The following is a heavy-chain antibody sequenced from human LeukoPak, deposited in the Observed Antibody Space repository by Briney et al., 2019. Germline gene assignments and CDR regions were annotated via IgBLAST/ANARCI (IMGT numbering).Heavy chain of an antibody. CDR2: IYHSGST. Sequence: PSGTLSLTCAVSGGSISSSNWWSWVRQPLGKGLEWIGEIYHSGSTNYNPSLKSRVTISVDKSKNQFSLKLSSVTAADTAVYYCARLRYDSSGYGYNWFDPWGQGTLVTVSS. V-gene: IGHV4-4*02. CDR3: ARLRYDSSGYGYNWFDP. J-gene: IGHJ5*02. D-gene: IGHD3-22*01. CDR1: GGSISSSNW.